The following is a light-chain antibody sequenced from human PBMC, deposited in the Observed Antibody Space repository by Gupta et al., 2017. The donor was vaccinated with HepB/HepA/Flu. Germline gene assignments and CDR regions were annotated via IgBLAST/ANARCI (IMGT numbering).Light chain of an antibody. CDR1: QSVLYSSNNKNY. V-gene: IGKV4-1*01. Sequence: DIVMTPSSDCLAVSLGERATINCKPSQSVLYSSNNKNYLAWYQQKPGQPPKVLIYWASTRESGVPERFSGSGSETDFTLTISSLQAEDVAVYYCQQYYSSPFTFGPGTKVDIK. CDR3: QQYYSSPFT. CDR2: WAS. J-gene: IGKJ3*01.